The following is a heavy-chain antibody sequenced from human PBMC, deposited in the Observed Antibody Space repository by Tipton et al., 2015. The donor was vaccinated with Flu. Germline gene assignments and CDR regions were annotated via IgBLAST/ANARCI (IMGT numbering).Heavy chain of an antibody. CDR2: IYYSGRN. D-gene: IGHD3-22*01. J-gene: IGHJ4*02. Sequence: TLSLTCTVSGGSISSSSYYWGWIRQPPGKGLEWIGSIYYSGRNYYNPSLKSRVTISVDTSKNQFSLRLSSVTAADTAVYYCARDPDRSGGYSFDFWGQGTLVTVSS. CDR3: ARDPDRSGGYSFDF. CDR1: GGSISSSSYY. V-gene: IGHV4-39*07.